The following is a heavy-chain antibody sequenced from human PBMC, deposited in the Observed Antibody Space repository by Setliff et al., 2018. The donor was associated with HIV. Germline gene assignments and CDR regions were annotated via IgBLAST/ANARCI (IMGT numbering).Heavy chain of an antibody. CDR3: AYSGRQLRGPYFDF. CDR2: IYWNNNE. Sequence: SGPTLVNPTQTLTLTCTFSGLSLSTSGVGVGWIRQSPGKALEWLAFIYWNNNEHYSTSLKNRLTVTKDTSKNRVVFTMTNMDPVDTATYYCAYSGRQLRGPYFDFWGQGTPVTVSS. V-gene: IGHV2-5*01. J-gene: IGHJ4*02. D-gene: IGHD3-10*01. CDR1: GLSLSTSGVG.